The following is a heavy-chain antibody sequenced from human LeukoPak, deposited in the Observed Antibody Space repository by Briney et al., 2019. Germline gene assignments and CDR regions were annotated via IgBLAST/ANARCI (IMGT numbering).Heavy chain of an antibody. CDR3: ARDPKAHQYYDFWSGYRTDYYMDV. CDR2: IYTSGST. V-gene: IGHV4-4*07. CDR1: GGSISSYY. D-gene: IGHD3-3*01. Sequence: SETLSLTCTVSGGSISSYYWSWIRQPAGKGLEWIGRIYTSGSTNYNPSLKSRATMSVDTSKNQFSLKLSSVTAADTAVYYCARDPKAHQYYDFWSGYRTDYYMDVWGKGTTVTVSS. J-gene: IGHJ6*03.